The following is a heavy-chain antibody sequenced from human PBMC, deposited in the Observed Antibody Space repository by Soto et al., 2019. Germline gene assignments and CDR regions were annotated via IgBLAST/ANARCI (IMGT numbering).Heavy chain of an antibody. CDR1: GGSISSYY. J-gene: IGHJ4*02. D-gene: IGHD3-10*01. Sequence: SLICTVSGGSISSYYWSWIRQPPGKGLEWIGYIYYSGSTNYNPSLKSRVTISVDKSKNQFSLNLSSVTAADTAVYYCARDQNGSGNYYARYFDYWGQGTLVTVSS. V-gene: IGHV4-59*12. CDR2: IYYSGST. CDR3: ARDQNGSGNYYARYFDY.